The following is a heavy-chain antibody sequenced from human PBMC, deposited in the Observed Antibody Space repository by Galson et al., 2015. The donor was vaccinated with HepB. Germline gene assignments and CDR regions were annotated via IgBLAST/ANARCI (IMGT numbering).Heavy chain of an antibody. J-gene: IGHJ4*02. Sequence: SLRLSCAASGFTFSSYAMHWVRQAPGKGLEWVAVISYDGSNKYYADSVKGRFTISRDNSKNTLYLQMNSLRAEDTAVYYCARDDDSYYGSGSSGGFDYWGQGTLVTVSS. V-gene: IGHV3-30-3*01. CDR2: ISYDGSNK. D-gene: IGHD3-10*01. CDR1: GFTFSSYA. CDR3: ARDDDSYYGSGSSGGFDY.